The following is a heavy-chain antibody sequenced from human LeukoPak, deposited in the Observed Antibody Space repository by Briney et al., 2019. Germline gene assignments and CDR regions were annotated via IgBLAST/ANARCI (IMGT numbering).Heavy chain of an antibody. CDR3: ARGLRGYSYGARRDDY. CDR2: IYSSGAT. CDR1: GGSMNSYY. Sequence: PSETLSLTCTVSGGSMNSYYWSWIRQPAGKGLEWIGRIYSSGATNYNPSLKSRVTMSLDTSKNQFSLKLSSVTAADTAVYYCARGLRGYSYGARRDDYWGQGTLVTVSS. V-gene: IGHV4-4*07. J-gene: IGHJ4*02. D-gene: IGHD5-18*01.